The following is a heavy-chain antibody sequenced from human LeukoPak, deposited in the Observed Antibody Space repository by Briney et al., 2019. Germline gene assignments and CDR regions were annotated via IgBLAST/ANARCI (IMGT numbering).Heavy chain of an antibody. Sequence: ASVKVSCKASGYTFTGYYMHWVRQAPGQGPEWMGRINPNSGGTNYAQKFQGRVTMTRDTSISTAYMELSRLRSDDTAVYYCARESGRGYGCDYWGQGTLVTVSS. CDR2: INPNSGGT. D-gene: IGHD5-18*01. V-gene: IGHV1-2*06. CDR1: GYTFTGYY. J-gene: IGHJ4*02. CDR3: ARESGRGYGCDY.